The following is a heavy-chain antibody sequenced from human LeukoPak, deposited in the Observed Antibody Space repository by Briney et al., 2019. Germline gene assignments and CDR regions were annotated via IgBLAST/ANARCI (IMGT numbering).Heavy chain of an antibody. J-gene: IGHJ4*02. CDR1: GFTFSSYG. Sequence: GGSLRLSCAASGFTFSSYGMHWVRQAPGKGLEWVAVISYDGSNKYYADSVKGRFTISRDNSKNTLYLQMNSLRAEDTAVYYCARDKRSLQSGGFDYWGQGTLVTVSS. CDR2: ISYDGSNK. D-gene: IGHD4-11*01. CDR3: ARDKRSLQSGGFDY. V-gene: IGHV3-30*03.